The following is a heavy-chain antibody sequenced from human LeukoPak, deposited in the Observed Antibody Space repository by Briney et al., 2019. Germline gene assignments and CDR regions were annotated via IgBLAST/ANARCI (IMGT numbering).Heavy chain of an antibody. D-gene: IGHD1-14*01. CDR3: AKPAKTDYADY. J-gene: IGHJ4*02. CDR1: GITFSSYA. Sequence: GGSLRLSCAASGITFSSYAMHWVRQAPGKGLEWVAVISYDGSNKYYADSVKGRFTISRDNSKNTLYLQMNSLRAEDTAVYCCAKPAKTDYADYWGQGTLVTVSS. V-gene: IGHV3-30*04. CDR2: ISYDGSNK.